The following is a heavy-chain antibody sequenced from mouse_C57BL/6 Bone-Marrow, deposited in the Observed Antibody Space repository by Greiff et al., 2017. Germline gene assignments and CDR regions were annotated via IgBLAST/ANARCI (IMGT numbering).Heavy chain of an antibody. CDR2: IDPSDSYT. CDR1: GYTFTSYW. J-gene: IGHJ4*01. CDR3: ARWVDYGYFYAMDY. V-gene: IGHV1-59*01. Sequence: QVQLQQPGAELVRPGTSVKLSCKASGYTFTSYWMHWVKQRPGQGLEWIGVIDPSDSYTNYNQKFKGKATLTVDTSASTAYMQLSILTSEESAVYYCARWVDYGYFYAMDYWGQGTSVTVSS. D-gene: IGHD2-2*01.